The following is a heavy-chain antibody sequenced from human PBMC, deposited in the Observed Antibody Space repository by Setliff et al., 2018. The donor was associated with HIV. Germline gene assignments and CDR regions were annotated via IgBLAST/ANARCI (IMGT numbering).Heavy chain of an antibody. Sequence: PSETLSLTCNVSGGSISRGGYYWGWIRQHPGKGLEWIGFIYYSGSTNYNPSLKSRVTMSVDTSTNQFSLKLSSVTAADTAVYYCARSYPVSYYYYMDVWGKGTTVTVSS. CDR1: GGSISRGGYY. J-gene: IGHJ6*03. D-gene: IGHD3-16*02. CDR2: IYYSGST. V-gene: IGHV4-31*03. CDR3: ARSYPVSYYYYMDV.